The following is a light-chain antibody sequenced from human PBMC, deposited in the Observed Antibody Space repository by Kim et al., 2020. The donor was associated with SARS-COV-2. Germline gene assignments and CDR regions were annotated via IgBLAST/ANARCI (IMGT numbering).Light chain of an antibody. Sequence: DIVMTQSPLSLPVTPGGPASISCRSSQSLLHSNGYNYLDWYLQKPGQSPQLLIYLGSNRASGVPDRFSGSGSGTDFTLKISRVEAEDVGDYYCMQALQTPLTFGGGTKVDIK. CDR1: QSLLHSNGYNY. CDR2: LGS. J-gene: IGKJ4*01. V-gene: IGKV2-28*01. CDR3: MQALQTPLT.